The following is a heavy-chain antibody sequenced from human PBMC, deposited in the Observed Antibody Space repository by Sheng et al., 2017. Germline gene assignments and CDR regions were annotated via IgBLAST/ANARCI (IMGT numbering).Heavy chain of an antibody. D-gene: IGHD3-10*01. V-gene: IGHV4-34*01. J-gene: IGHJ6*03. CDR2: INHSGST. CDR3: ARGRGVRGVLWYYYYYMDV. Sequence: QVQLQQWGAGLLKPSETLSLTCAVYGGSFSGYYWSWIRQPPGKGLEWIGEINHSGSTNYNPSLKSRVTISVDTSKNQFSLKLSSVTAADTAVYYCARGRGVRGVLWYYYYYMDVWGKGTTVTGLL. CDR1: GGSFSGYY.